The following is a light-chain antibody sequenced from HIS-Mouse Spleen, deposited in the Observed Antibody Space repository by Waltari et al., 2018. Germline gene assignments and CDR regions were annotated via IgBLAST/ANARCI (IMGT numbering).Light chain of an antibody. CDR1: ALPKQS. V-gene: IGLV3-10*01. J-gene: IGLJ2*01. Sequence: SYELTQPPSVSVSPGQTARITCSADALPKQSAYLYQQKSGQAPVLVIYEDSKRPSGIPERFSGSSSGTMATLTISGAQVEDEADYYCYSTDSSGNHRVFGGGTKLTVL. CDR2: EDS. CDR3: YSTDSSGNHRV.